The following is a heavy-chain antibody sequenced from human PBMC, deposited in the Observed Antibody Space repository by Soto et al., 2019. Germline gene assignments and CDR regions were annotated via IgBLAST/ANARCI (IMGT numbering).Heavy chain of an antibody. V-gene: IGHV4-59*08. CDR1: GGSISSYY. D-gene: IGHD3-3*01. Sequence: PSETLSLTCTVAGGSISSYYWSWIRQPPGKGLEWIGYIYYSGSTNYNPSLKSRVTISVDTSKNQFSLKLSSVTAADTAVYYCARHSTRGFGVVIFFDYWGQGTLVTVSS. CDR3: ARHSTRGFGVVIFFDY. J-gene: IGHJ4*02. CDR2: IYYSGST.